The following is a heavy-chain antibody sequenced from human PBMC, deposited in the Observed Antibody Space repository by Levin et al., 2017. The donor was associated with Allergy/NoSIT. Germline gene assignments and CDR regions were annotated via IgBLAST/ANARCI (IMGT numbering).Heavy chain of an antibody. CDR1: GFTFSSYA. D-gene: IGHD3-10*01. J-gene: IGHJ6*03. CDR2: ISYDGSNK. V-gene: IGHV3-30-3*01. Sequence: GESLKISCAASGFTFSSYAMHWVRQAPGKGLEWVAVISYDGSNKYYADSVKGRFTISRDNSKNTLYLQMNSLRAEDTAVYYCARVHNPPRIDTMVQGVLDYYYYYMDVWGKGTTVTVSS. CDR3: ARVHNPPRIDTMVQGVLDYYYYYMDV.